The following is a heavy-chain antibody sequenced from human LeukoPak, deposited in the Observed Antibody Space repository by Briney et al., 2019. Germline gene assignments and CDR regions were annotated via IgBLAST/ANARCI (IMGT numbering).Heavy chain of an antibody. J-gene: IGHJ5*02. V-gene: IGHV4-4*02. CDR3: ARGVATTSYNWFDP. CDR1: GGSISSSNW. D-gene: IGHD5-12*01. CDR2: IYHSGST. Sequence: SGTLSLTCAVSGGSISSSNWWSWVRQPPGKGLEWIGEIYHSGSTNYNPSLKSRVTISVDKSKNQFSLKLSSVAAADTAVYYCARGVATTSYNWFDPWGQGTLVTVSS.